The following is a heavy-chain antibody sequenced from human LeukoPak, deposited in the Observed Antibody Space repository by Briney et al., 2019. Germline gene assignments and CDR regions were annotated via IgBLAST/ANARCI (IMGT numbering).Heavy chain of an antibody. J-gene: IGHJ4*02. Sequence: PGGSLRLSCAASGFTFSSYGMHWVRQAPGKGLEWVAVISYDGSNKYYADSVKGRFTISRDNSKNTLYLQMNSLRAEDTAVYYCAKDADGDYTFDYWGQGTLVTVSS. CDR1: GFTFSSYG. D-gene: IGHD4-17*01. V-gene: IGHV3-30*18. CDR3: AKDADGDYTFDY. CDR2: ISYDGSNK.